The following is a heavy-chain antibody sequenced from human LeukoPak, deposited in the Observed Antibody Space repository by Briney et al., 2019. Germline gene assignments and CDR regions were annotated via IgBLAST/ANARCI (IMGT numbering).Heavy chain of an antibody. CDR1: GFTFDDYA. D-gene: IGHD3-10*01. CDR3: ASVPRYYYGSGSSPYGMDV. J-gene: IGHJ6*02. CDR2: ISSSSSYI. V-gene: IGHV3-21*01. Sequence: GGSLRLSCAASGFTFDDYAMHWVRQAPGKGLEWVSSISSSSSYIYYADSVKGRFTISRDNAKNSLYLQMNSLRAEDTAVYYCASVPRYYYGSGSSPYGMDVWGQGTTVTVSS.